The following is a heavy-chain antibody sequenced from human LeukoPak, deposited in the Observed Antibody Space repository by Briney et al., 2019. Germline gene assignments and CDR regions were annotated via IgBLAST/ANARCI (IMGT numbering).Heavy chain of an antibody. Sequence: GESLKISCQVSGYIFTNYWIGWLRQMPGKGLESMXIXXPGDSDTAYSPSFQGQVTISVDKSMSTVYLHWSSLTASDTAMYYCARQSRDGSKTRGYYFDYWGQGTLVSVSS. V-gene: IGHV5-51*01. CDR2: XXPGDSDT. J-gene: IGHJ4*02. CDR3: ARQSRDGSKTRGYYFDY. CDR1: GYIFTNYW. D-gene: IGHD3-10*01.